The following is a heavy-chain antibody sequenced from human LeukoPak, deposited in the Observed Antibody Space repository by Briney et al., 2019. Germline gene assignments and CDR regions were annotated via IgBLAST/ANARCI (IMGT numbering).Heavy chain of an antibody. CDR1: GGSFSGYY. V-gene: IGHV4-34*01. J-gene: IGHJ3*02. CDR2: INHSGST. CDR3: ARDDGSSPEDDAFDI. D-gene: IGHD1-26*01. Sequence: KPSETLSLTCAVYGGSFSGYYWSWIRQPPGKGLEWIGEINHSGSTNYNPSLKSRVTISVDTSKNQFSLKLSSVTAADTAVYYCARDDGSSPEDDAFDIWGQGTMVTVSS.